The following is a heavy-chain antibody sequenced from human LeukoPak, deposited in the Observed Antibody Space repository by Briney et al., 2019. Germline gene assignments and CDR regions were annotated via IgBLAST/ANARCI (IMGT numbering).Heavy chain of an antibody. D-gene: IGHD5-24*01. V-gene: IGHV1-18*01. J-gene: IGHJ4*02. CDR3: ARVTRDGHNSPDY. Sequence: MGWISTYNGNTNYGQKLQGRVTMTTDTSTSTAYMELRSLRSDDTAVYYCARVTRDGHNSPDYWGQGTLVTVSS. CDR2: ISTYNGNT.